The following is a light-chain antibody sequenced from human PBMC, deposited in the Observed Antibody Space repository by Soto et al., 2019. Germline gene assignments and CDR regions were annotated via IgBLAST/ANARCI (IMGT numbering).Light chain of an antibody. V-gene: IGKV3-15*01. J-gene: IGKJ4*01. CDR1: QSVSNN. CDR2: GAS. CDR3: QQYHDWPLT. Sequence: EIVMTQSPATLSVSPGERATLSCRASQSVSNNLAWYQQKPGQTPRLLIYGASTRAPGMAARFSGSGSGTEFTLTISSLQSEDSAFYYCQQYHDWPLTFGGGTKVEIK.